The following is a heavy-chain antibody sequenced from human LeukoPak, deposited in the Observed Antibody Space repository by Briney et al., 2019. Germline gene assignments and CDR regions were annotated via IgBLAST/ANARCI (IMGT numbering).Heavy chain of an antibody. CDR2: IKSKTDGGTT. CDR1: GFTFSNAW. CDR3: TTAGWMVFGAEYSKH. Sequence: GGSLRLSCAASGFTFSNAWMSWVRQAPGKGLEWVGRIKSKTDGGTTDYAAPVKGRFTISRDDSKNTLYLQMNSLKTEDTAVYSCTTAGWMVFGAEYSKHGGRGTLFTVS. V-gene: IGHV3-15*01. D-gene: IGHD5-12*01. J-gene: IGHJ1*01.